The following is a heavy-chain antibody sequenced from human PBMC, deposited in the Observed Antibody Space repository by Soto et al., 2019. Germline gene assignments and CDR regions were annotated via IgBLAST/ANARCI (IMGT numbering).Heavy chain of an antibody. V-gene: IGHV4-59*01. J-gene: IGHJ4*02. CDR2: IYYSGST. CDR3: ARVAYCGGDCYPYYFDH. D-gene: IGHD2-21*02. CDR1: GGSISSYY. Sequence: SETLSLTCTVSGGSISSYYWSWIRQPPGKGLEWIGYIYYSGSTNYNPSLKSRVTISVDTSKNQFSLKLSSVTAADTAVYYCARVAYCGGDCYPYYFDHWGQGTLVTVSS.